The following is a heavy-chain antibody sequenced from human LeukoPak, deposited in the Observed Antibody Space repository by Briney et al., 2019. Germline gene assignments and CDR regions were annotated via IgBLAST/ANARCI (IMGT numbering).Heavy chain of an antibody. V-gene: IGHV4-4*07. CDR3: ARGGVRGVFGAFDI. Sequence: SETLSLTCTVSGASISSYYWSWIRQPAGKGLEWIGRIYSSVSTNYNPALKSRVTMSVDTSKNQVYLKLSSVTAADTAVYYCARGGVRGVFGAFDIWGQGTMVTVSS. CDR2: IYSSVST. CDR1: GASISSYY. D-gene: IGHD3-10*01. J-gene: IGHJ3*02.